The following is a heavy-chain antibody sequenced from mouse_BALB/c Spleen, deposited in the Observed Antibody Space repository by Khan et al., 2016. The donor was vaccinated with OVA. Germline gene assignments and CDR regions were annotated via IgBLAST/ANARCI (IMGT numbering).Heavy chain of an antibody. CDR1: GYTFTDYP. CDR2: ISTYYGDA. V-gene: IGHV1S137*01. CDR3: ARGSGFAD. J-gene: IGHJ3*01. Sequence: QVQLKESGAELVRPGVSVKISCKGSGYTFTDYPMHWVKQSHAKSLEWIGVISTYYGDASYNQKFKGKATMTVDKSSSTAYMELARLTSEDSAIYYCARGSGFADWGQGTLVTVSA.